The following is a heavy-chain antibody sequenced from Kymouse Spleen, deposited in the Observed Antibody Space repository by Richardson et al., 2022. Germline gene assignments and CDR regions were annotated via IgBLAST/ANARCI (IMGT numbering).Heavy chain of an antibody. CDR3: AKVYGSGSYYNDWFDP. D-gene: IGHD3-10*01. CDR2: ISYDGSNK. V-gene: IGHV3-30*18. J-gene: IGHJ5*02. CDR1: GFTFSSYG. Sequence: QVQLVESGGGVVQPGRSLRLSCAASGFTFSSYGMHWVRQAPGKGLEWVAVISYDGSNKYYADSVKGRFTISRDNSKNTLYLQMNSLRAEDTAVYYCAKVYGSGSYYNDWFDPWGQGTLVTVSS.